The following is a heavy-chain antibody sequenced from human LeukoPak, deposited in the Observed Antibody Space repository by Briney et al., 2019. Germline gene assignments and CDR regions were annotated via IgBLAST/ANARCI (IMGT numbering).Heavy chain of an antibody. V-gene: IGHV3-30-3*01. D-gene: IGHD3-10*01. CDR1: GFTFSSYV. CDR3: ARDLGSGSPGDY. Sequence: GGSLRLSCEASGFTFSSYVMFWVRQVPGKGLEWVAVISYDGSNKYYADSVKGRFTLSRDNSKNTLYLQMNSLRAEDTAVYYCARDLGSGSPGDYWGQGTLVTVSS. CDR2: ISYDGSNK. J-gene: IGHJ4*02.